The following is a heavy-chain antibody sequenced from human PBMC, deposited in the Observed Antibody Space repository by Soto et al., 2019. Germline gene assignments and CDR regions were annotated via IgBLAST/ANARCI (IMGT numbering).Heavy chain of an antibody. Sequence: GGSLRLSCAASGFTFSSYAMSWVRQAPGKGLEWVSAISGSGGSTYYADSVKGRFTISRDNSKNTLYLQMNSLRAEDTAVYYCATPNYDYIWGSYRSGWFDPWGQGTLVTVSS. V-gene: IGHV3-23*01. J-gene: IGHJ5*02. CDR2: ISGSGGST. CDR1: GFTFSSYA. D-gene: IGHD3-16*02. CDR3: ATPNYDYIWGSYRSGWFDP.